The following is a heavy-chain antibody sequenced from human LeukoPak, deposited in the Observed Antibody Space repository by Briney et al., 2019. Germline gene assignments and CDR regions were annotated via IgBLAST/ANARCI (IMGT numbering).Heavy chain of an antibody. V-gene: IGHV1-2*02. D-gene: IGHD3-3*01. CDR3: ARDLTIFGVVISHKAFDY. J-gene: IGHJ4*02. CDR2: INPNSGGT. Sequence: GASVKVSCKASGYTFTGYYMHWVRQAPGQGREWMGWINPNSGGTNYAQKFQGRVTMTRDTSISTAYMELSRLRSDDTAVYYCARDLTIFGVVISHKAFDYWGQETLVTVSS. CDR1: GYTFTGYY.